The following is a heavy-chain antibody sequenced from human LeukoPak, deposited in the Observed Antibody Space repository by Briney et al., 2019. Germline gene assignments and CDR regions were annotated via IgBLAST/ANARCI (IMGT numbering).Heavy chain of an antibody. CDR2: SYDSGST. CDR3: ARRVTSNWFDP. D-gene: IGHD2-21*02. Sequence: PSETLSLTCTVSGVSISSYYWTWMRQPPGKGLEWIGYSYDSGSTNYNPSLKSRVTISVDTSKNQFSLKLSSVTAADTALYYCARRVTSNWFDPWGQGTLVTVSS. V-gene: IGHV4-59*08. J-gene: IGHJ5*02. CDR1: GVSISSYY.